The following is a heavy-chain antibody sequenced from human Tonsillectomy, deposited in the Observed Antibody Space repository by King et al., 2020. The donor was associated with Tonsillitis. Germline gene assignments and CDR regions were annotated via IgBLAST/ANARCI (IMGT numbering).Heavy chain of an antibody. J-gene: IGHJ4*02. Sequence: VQLVESGGGVVQPGRSLRLSCAASGFIFSSYAMHWVRQAPGKGLEWVAVISYYGSNKYYADSVKGRFTISRDNSKNTLYLQMNSLRAEDTAVYYCARDLGGVVPAAVIDYWGQGTLVTVSS. D-gene: IGHD2-2*01. CDR2: ISYYGSNK. CDR3: ARDLGGVVPAAVIDY. CDR1: GFIFSSYA. V-gene: IGHV3-30-3*01.